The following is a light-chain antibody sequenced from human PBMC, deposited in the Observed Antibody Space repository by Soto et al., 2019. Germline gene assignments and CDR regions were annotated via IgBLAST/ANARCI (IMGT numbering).Light chain of an antibody. CDR1: SSNIGNNY. CDR3: ATWDSSLSAVV. Sequence: QSVLTQPASVSATPGQKVTISCSGSSSNIGNNYVSWYRQLPGTAPQLLIYDNYKRPSGIPDRFSGSKSGTSATLGITGLQTGDEADYYCATWDSSLSAVVVGGGTKLTVL. J-gene: IGLJ2*01. V-gene: IGLV1-51*01. CDR2: DNY.